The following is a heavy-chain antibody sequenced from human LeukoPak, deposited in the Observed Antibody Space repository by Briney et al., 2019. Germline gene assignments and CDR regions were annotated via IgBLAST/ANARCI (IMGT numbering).Heavy chain of an antibody. CDR2: ISYDGSNK. D-gene: IGHD6-13*01. CDR1: GFTFSSYA. Sequence: GGSLRLSCAASGFTFSSYAMHWVRQAPGKGLEWVAVISYDGSNKYYADSVKGRFTISRDNSKNTLYLQMNSLRVEDTAVYYCARDPRPVQARDDSTSPHPGYWGQGTLVTVSS. V-gene: IGHV3-30-3*01. CDR3: ARDPRPVQARDDSTSPHPGY. J-gene: IGHJ4*02.